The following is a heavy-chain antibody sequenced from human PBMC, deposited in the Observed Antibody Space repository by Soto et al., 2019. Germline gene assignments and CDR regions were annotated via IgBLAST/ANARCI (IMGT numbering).Heavy chain of an antibody. CDR1: GFTFSSYA. Sequence: GGSLRLSCAASGFTFSSYAMSWVRQAPGKGLEWVSAISGSGGSTYYADSVKGRFTISRDNSKNTLYLQMNSLRAEDTAVYYCAREAIVLVAASAKFDYWGQGTPVTVSS. D-gene: IGHD2-8*02. CDR3: AREAIVLVAASAKFDY. CDR2: ISGSGGST. J-gene: IGHJ4*02. V-gene: IGHV3-23*01.